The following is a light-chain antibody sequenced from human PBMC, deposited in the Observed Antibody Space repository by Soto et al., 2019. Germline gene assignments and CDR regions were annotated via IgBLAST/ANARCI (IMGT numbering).Light chain of an antibody. CDR3: QQYNNWPPWT. CDR1: QSVSNN. CDR2: DAS. J-gene: IGKJ1*01. V-gene: IGKV3-15*01. Sequence: ILMTQSPATLSVSPGERATLSCRASQSVSNNLAWHQQKPGQAPRLLIYDASTGATGIPARFSGSGSGTEFTLTISGLQSEDFAVYYCQQYNNWPPWTFGQGTKVEIK.